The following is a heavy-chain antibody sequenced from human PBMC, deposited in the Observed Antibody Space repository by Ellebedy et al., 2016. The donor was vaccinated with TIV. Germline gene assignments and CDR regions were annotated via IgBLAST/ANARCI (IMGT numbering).Heavy chain of an antibody. V-gene: IGHV3-15*01. CDR1: GFTFSNAW. D-gene: IGHD2-2*03. CDR3: ARDSGYPDDVFDM. CDR2: IKSKTDGGTT. Sequence: GESLKISXAASGFTFSNAWMSWVRQAPGKGLEWVGRIKSKTDGGTTDYAAPVKGRFTISRDDSKNTLYLQMDTLRVEDTAVYYCARDSGYPDDVFDMWGQGTMVTVSS. J-gene: IGHJ3*02.